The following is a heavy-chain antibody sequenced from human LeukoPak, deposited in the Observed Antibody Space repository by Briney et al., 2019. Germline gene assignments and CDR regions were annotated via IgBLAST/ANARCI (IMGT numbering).Heavy chain of an antibody. D-gene: IGHD6-19*01. CDR2: IYSGGST. V-gene: IGHV3-66*01. CDR3: ARWLAVADNFDY. CDR1: GFTVSSNY. J-gene: IGHJ4*02. Sequence: GGSLRLSCAASGFTVSSNYMSWVRQAPGEGLEWVSVIYSGGSTYYADSVKGRFTISRDNSKNTLYLQMNSLRAEDTAVYYCARWLAVADNFDYWGQGTLVTVSS.